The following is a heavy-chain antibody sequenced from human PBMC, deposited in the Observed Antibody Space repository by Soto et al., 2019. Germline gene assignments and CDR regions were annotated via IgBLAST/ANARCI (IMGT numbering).Heavy chain of an antibody. CDR2: VIPLFRTS. V-gene: IGHV1-69*06. J-gene: IGHJ4*02. CDR3: AAGGDRKLSYFDY. Sequence: SVKVSCKTSGGTFSNFAISWVRQAPGQGLEWMGGVIPLFRTSHYAQKFQGRVTITADRSTNTAYMELSSLGSEDTAVFYCAAGGDRKLSYFDYWGQGTLVTVSS. CDR1: GGTFSNFA. D-gene: IGHD2-21*01.